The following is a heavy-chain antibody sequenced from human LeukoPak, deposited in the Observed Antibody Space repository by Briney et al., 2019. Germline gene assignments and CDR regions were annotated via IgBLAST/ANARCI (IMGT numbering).Heavy chain of an antibody. CDR3: ASGASDIVVVPAAPPPGY. CDR1: GGSFSGYY. J-gene: IGHJ4*02. CDR2: INHSGST. V-gene: IGHV4-34*01. D-gene: IGHD2-2*01. Sequence: SETLFLTCAVYGGSFSGYYWSWIRQPPGKGLEWIGEINHSGSTNYNPSLKSRVTISVDTSKNQFSLKLSSVTAADTAVYYCASGASDIVVVPAAPPPGYWGQGTLVTVSS.